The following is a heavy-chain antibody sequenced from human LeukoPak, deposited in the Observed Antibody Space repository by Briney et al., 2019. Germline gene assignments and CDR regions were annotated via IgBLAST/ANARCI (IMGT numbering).Heavy chain of an antibody. CDR3: ARDGSSYYDILTGYFGYYYMDV. V-gene: IGHV3-30*04. D-gene: IGHD3-9*01. Sequence: PGRSLRLSCAASGLTFSSYAMHWVRQAPGKGLEWVAVISYDGSNKYYADSVKGRFTISRDNSKNTLYLQMNSLRAEDTAVYYCARDGSSYYDILTGYFGYYYMDVWGKGTTVTISS. CDR2: ISYDGSNK. CDR1: GLTFSSYA. J-gene: IGHJ6*03.